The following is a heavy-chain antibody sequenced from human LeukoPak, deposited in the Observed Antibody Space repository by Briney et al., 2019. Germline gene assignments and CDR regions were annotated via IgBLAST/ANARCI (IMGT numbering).Heavy chain of an antibody. CDR3: ARRDGYCSSTSCYADYYYGMDA. CDR1: GYSFTSYW. J-gene: IGHJ6*02. Sequence: GESLKISCKGSGYSFTSYWIGWVRQMPGKGLEWMGIIYTGDSDTRYSPSFQGQVTISADKSISTAYPQWSTLKASDTAMYYCARRDGYCSSTSCYADYYYGMDAWGQGTTVTVSS. V-gene: IGHV5-51*01. CDR2: IYTGDSDT. D-gene: IGHD2-2*01.